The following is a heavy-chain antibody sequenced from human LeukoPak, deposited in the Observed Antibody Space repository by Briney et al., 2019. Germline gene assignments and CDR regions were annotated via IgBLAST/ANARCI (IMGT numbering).Heavy chain of an antibody. D-gene: IGHD4-17*01. Sequence: ASVKVSCKASGYTFTSYDINWVRQATGQGLEWMGWMNPNSGNTGYAQKFQGRVTITRNTSISTAYMELSRLRSDDTAVYYCARGGYLRYNWFDPWGQGTLVTVSS. CDR2: MNPNSGNT. J-gene: IGHJ5*02. V-gene: IGHV1-8*03. CDR1: GYTFTSYD. CDR3: ARGGYLRYNWFDP.